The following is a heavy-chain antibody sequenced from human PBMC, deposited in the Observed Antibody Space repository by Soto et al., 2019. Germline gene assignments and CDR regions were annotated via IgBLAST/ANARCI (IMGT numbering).Heavy chain of an antibody. CDR3: ASDGDPGYSFWSGPLGGGRFDP. J-gene: IGHJ5*02. Sequence: QVQLVQSGAEVKEPGSSVNVSCKTSGGTFGNTAVTWVRQVPGQGLEWIGGIVPLFGTANYAQKFRGRVRSTADEATSTAYMDLSSLRSDDTAIYYCASDGDPGYSFWSGPLGGGRFDPWGQGTLVTVSS. V-gene: IGHV1-69*12. D-gene: IGHD3-3*01. CDR2: IVPLFGTA. CDR1: GGTFGNTA.